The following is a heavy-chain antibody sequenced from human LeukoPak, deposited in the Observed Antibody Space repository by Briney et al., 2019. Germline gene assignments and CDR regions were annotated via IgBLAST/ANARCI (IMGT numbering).Heavy chain of an antibody. CDR1: GGTFGSYA. J-gene: IGHJ4*02. D-gene: IGHD5-24*01. CDR3: ARMDGYNRIFDY. V-gene: IGHV1-69*05. CDR2: ITPIFGTA. Sequence: SVKVSCKASGGTFGSYAISWVRQAPGQGLEWMGGITPIFGTANYAQKFQGRVTITTDESTSTAYMELSSLRSEDTAVYYCARMDGYNRIFDYWGQGTLVTVSS.